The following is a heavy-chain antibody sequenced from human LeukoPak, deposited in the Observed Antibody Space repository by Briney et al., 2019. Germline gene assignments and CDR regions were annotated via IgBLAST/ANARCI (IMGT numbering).Heavy chain of an antibody. V-gene: IGHV4-59*08. D-gene: IGHD6-19*01. J-gene: IGHJ4*02. CDR2: IYYSGST. Sequence: PSETLSLTCTVSGGSISSYYWSWIRQPPGKGLEWIGYIYYSGSTNYNPSLKSQVTISVDTSKNQFSLKLSSVTAADTAVYYCAGGYSSGWYKGKDFDYWGQGTLVTVSS. CDR3: AGGYSSGWYKGKDFDY. CDR1: GGSISSYY.